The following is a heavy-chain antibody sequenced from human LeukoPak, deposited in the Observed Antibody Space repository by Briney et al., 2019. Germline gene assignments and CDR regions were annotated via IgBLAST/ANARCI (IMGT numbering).Heavy chain of an antibody. CDR2: LYPGDSDT. V-gene: IGHV5-51*01. D-gene: IGHD6-19*01. J-gene: IGHJ4*02. CDR3: VRQSVTGGIDY. CDR1: RYSFARYW. Sequence: GESLKISCKVSRYSFARYWIGWVRQMPGQGMGWMGILYPGDSDTRYSPSFQGQVPISADKSISTAYLQRSSLKASDTAMYYCVRQSVTGGIDYWGQGSMVAVSS.